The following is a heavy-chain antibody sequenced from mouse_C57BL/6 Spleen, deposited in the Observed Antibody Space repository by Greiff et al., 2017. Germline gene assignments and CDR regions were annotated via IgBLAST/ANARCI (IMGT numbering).Heavy chain of an antibody. Sequence: QVQLQQPGAELVKPGASVKLSCKASGYTFTSYWMQWVKQRPGQGLEWIGEIDPSDSYTNYNQKFKGKATLTVDTSSSTAYMQLSSLTAEDAAVYYCARGGTVTWYFDVWGTGTTVTVSS. CDR1: GYTFTSYW. V-gene: IGHV1-50*01. CDR3: ARGGTVTWYFDV. CDR2: IDPSDSYT. J-gene: IGHJ1*03. D-gene: IGHD2-13*01.